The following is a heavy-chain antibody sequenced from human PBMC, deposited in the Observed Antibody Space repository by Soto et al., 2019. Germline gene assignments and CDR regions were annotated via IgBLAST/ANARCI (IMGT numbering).Heavy chain of an antibody. CDR1: VFTFSSYS. D-gene: IGHD6-19*01. V-gene: IGHV3-21*01. CDR3: ARGGSGRYEDVDY. Sequence: GGSLRLSCAAYVFTFSSYSMNWVRQAPGKGLEWVSSISTSSSYIHYADSVKGRFTISRDNAKNSMYLQMNSLRAEDTAVYYCARGGSGRYEDVDYWGQGTLVTVSS. CDR2: ISTSSSYI. J-gene: IGHJ4*02.